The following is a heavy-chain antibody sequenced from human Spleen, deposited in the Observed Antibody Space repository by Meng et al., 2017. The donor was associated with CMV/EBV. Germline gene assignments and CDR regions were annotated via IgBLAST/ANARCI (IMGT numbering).Heavy chain of an antibody. CDR2: THYSVSN. Sequence: CTVSDDSISSDDHHWHWIRQRPGKGLEWIGSTHYSVSNYYNPSLKRRVSMSVDTTKNQISLKLTSVTAADTAIYYCARGAYGYKSFDPWGQGTLVTVSS. V-gene: IGHV4-31*03. CDR3: ARGAYGYKSFDP. J-gene: IGHJ5*02. CDR1: DDSISSDDHH. D-gene: IGHD5-18*01.